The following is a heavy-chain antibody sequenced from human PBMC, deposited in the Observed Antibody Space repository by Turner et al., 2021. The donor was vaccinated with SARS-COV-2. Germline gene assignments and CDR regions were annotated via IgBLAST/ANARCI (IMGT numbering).Heavy chain of an antibody. V-gene: IGHV1-69*08. J-gene: IGHJ6*02. CDR3: ARDEEGIAAAYYYAMDV. D-gene: IGHD6-13*01. CDR1: GGTFSTYT. CDR2: IIPILGIT. Sequence: QVHLLQSGAEVKKPGSSVKVSCKASGGTFSTYTISWVRQAPGQGLEWMGRIIPILGITTYAQKFQGRVTITADKSTSTAYMELSSLRSEDTAVYYCARDEEGIAAAYYYAMDVWGQGTTVTVSS.